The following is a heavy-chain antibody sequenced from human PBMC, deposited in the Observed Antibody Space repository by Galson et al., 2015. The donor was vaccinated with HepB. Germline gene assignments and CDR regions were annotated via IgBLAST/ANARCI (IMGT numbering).Heavy chain of an antibody. Sequence: SLRLSCAASGFTFSDYYMSWVRQAPGKGLEWVSYISSSSSYTNYADSVKGRFTISRDNAKNSLYLQMNSLRAEDTAVYYCARSKTYCSGGNCSSDAFDIWGQGTMVTVSS. V-gene: IGHV3-11*06. D-gene: IGHD2-15*01. CDR2: ISSSSSYT. J-gene: IGHJ3*02. CDR3: ARSKTYCSGGNCSSDAFDI. CDR1: GFTFSDYY.